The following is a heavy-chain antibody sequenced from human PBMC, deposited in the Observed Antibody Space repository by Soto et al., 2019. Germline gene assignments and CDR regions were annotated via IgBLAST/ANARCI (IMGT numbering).Heavy chain of an antibody. V-gene: IGHV1-2*04. Sequence: ASVKVSCKASGYTFTGYYMHWVRQAPGQGLEWMGWINPNSGGTNYAQKFQGWVTMTRDTSISTAYMELSRLRSDDTAVYYCARGYSGGWHGAYYYYGMDVWGQGTTVTVSS. CDR1: GYTFTGYY. CDR2: INPNSGGT. CDR3: ARGYSGGWHGAYYYYGMDV. J-gene: IGHJ6*02. D-gene: IGHD6-19*01.